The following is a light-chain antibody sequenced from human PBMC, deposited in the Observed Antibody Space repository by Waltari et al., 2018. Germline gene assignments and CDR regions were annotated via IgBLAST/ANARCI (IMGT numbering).Light chain of an antibody. CDR3: QSYDTSLSVV. Sequence: QSVLTQPPSVSGAPGQRVSISCTGSGSNLGAGYGVHWSQQHPGKAPKLLIYGTSTRPPGVPDRFFGSQSGTSASLAITALQAEDEAEYYCQSYDTSLSVVFGGGTKLTVL. CDR1: GSNLGAGYG. CDR2: GTS. V-gene: IGLV1-40*01. J-gene: IGLJ2*01.